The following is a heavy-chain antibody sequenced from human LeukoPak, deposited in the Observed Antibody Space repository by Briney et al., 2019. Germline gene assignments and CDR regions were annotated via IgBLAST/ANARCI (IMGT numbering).Heavy chain of an antibody. CDR1: GGTFSSYA. V-gene: IGHV1-69*05. J-gene: IGHJ4*02. CDR3: ARGVHYCSSTSCFRYFDY. Sequence: GASVKVSCKASGGTFSSYAISWVRQAPGQGLEWMGGIIPIFGTANYAQKFQGRVTIITDESTSTAYMEPSSLRSEDTAVYYCARGVHYCSSTSCFRYFDYWGQGTLVTVSS. CDR2: IIPIFGTA. D-gene: IGHD2-2*01.